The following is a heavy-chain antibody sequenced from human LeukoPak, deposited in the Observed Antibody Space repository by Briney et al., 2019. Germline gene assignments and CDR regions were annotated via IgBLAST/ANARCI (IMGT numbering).Heavy chain of an antibody. CDR2: IKQDGSEK. Sequence: HTGGSLRLSCAASGFTVSSNYMSWVRQAPGKGLEWVANIKQDGSEKYYVDSVKGRFTISRDNAKNSLYLQMNSLRAEDTAVYYCARESYFDFTFRFDPWGQGTLVTVSS. V-gene: IGHV3-7*01. CDR1: GFTVSSNY. CDR3: ARESYFDFTFRFDP. J-gene: IGHJ5*02. D-gene: IGHD3-9*01.